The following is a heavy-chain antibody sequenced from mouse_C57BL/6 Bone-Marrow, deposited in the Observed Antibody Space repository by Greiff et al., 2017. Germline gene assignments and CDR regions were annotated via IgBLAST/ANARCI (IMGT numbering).Heavy chain of an antibody. CDR3: ARSGGLDY. J-gene: IGHJ2*01. CDR2: IDPSDSYT. Sequence: QVQLQQPGAELVRPGTSAKLSCKASGYTFTSYWMHWVKQRPGQGLEWIGVIDPSDSYTNYNQKFKGKATLTVDTSSSTAYMQLSSLTSEDSAVYYCARSGGLDYWGQGTTLTVSS. CDR1: GYTFTSYW. V-gene: IGHV1-59*01. D-gene: IGHD3-1*01.